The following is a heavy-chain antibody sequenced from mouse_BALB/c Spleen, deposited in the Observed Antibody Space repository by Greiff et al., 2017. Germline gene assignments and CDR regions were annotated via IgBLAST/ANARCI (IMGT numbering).Heavy chain of an antibody. V-gene: IGHV2-9*02. D-gene: IGHD1-1*01. CDR1: GFSLTSYG. CDR3: ARDGITTRAMDY. CDR2: IWAGGST. Sequence: QVQLQQSGPGLVAPSQSLSITCTVSGFSLTSYGVHWVRQPPGKGLEWLGVIWAGGSTNYNSALMSRLSISKDNSKSQVFLKMNSLQTDDTAMYYCARDGITTRAMDYWGQGTTLTVSS. J-gene: IGHJ2*01.